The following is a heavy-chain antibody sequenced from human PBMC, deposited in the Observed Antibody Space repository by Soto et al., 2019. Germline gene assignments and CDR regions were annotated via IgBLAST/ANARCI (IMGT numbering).Heavy chain of an antibody. CDR3: VRAGYSYGQLSHWFDP. V-gene: IGHV4-31*03. CDR1: GGSISSGGYY. J-gene: IGHJ5*02. D-gene: IGHD5-18*01. CDR2: IYYSGST. Sequence: QVQLRESGPGLVKPSQTLSLTCTVSGGSISSGGYYWSWIRQHPGKGLEWSGYIYYSGSTYYNPSLKSRVTISVDTSKNQFSLELSSVTAADTAVYYCVRAGYSYGQLSHWFDPWGQGTLVTVSS.